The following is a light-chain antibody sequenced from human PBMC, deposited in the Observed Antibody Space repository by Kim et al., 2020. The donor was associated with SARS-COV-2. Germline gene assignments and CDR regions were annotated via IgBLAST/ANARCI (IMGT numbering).Light chain of an antibody. CDR2: KAS. Sequence: AAVGDRVTITCRASQNSNSWLAWYQQKPGKAPKLLIYKASSLESGVPSRFSGSGSGTEFTLTISSLQPDDFATYYCQQYKTYPWTFGQGTKVDIK. J-gene: IGKJ1*01. V-gene: IGKV1-5*03. CDR1: QNSNSW. CDR3: QQYKTYPWT.